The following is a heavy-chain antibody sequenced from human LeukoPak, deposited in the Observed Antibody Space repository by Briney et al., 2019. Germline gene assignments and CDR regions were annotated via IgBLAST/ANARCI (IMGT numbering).Heavy chain of an antibody. V-gene: IGHV4-59*08. CDR2: IYYSGGT. CDR1: GGSISSYY. D-gene: IGHD3-9*01. CDR3: ASLNYDILTGPRGYFDY. J-gene: IGHJ4*02. Sequence: SETLSLTCTVSGGSISSYYWSWIRQPPGKGLEWIGYIYYSGGTNYNPSLKSRVTISVDTSKNQFSLKLSSVTAAVTAVYYCASLNYDILTGPRGYFDYWGQGTLVTVSS.